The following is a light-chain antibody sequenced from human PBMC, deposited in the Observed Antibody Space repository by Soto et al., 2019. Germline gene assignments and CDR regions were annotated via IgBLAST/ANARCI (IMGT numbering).Light chain of an antibody. Sequence: DIQMTQSPSSLSASVGDRVTITCRASQGISNYLAWYQQRPGKVPRLLIYAASTLQSGIPSRFSGSGSGTDFTLTISSLQPEDVATYYCQKYNVAPWTFGQGTKVEIK. CDR3: QKYNVAPWT. J-gene: IGKJ1*01. CDR2: AAS. CDR1: QGISNY. V-gene: IGKV1-27*01.